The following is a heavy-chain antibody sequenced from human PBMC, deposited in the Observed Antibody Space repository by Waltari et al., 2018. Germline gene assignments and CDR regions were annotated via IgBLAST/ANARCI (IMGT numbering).Heavy chain of an antibody. V-gene: IGHV4-34*01. CDR3: ARGRTLLRYFDWYTFHNWFDP. Sequence: QVQLQQWGAGLLKPSETLSLTCAVYGGSFSGYYWSWIRQPPGKGLEWIGEINHSGSTNYHPSLKSRVTISVDTSKNQFSLKLSSVTAADTAVYYCARGRTLLRYFDWYTFHNWFDPWGQGTLVTVSS. J-gene: IGHJ5*02. CDR2: INHSGST. D-gene: IGHD3-9*01. CDR1: GGSFSGYY.